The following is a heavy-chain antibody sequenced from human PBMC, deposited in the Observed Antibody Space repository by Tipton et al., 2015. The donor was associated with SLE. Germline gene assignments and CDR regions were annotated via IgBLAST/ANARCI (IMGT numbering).Heavy chain of an antibody. D-gene: IGHD3-10*01. J-gene: IGHJ4*02. CDR1: GFTFSNYG. CDR2: ISYDGSNK. Sequence: SLRLSCAASGFTFSNYGMHWVRQAPGKGLEWVAVISYDGSNKYSADSVKGRFTISRDNSKNTLYLQMNSLRAEDTAVYYCASASGAQGGYWGQGTLVTVSS. V-gene: IGHV3-30*03. CDR3: ASASGAQGGY.